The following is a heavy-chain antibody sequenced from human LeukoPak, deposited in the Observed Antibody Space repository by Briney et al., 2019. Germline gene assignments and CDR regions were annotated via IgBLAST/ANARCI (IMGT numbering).Heavy chain of an antibody. V-gene: IGHV3-74*01. Sequence: GGSLRLSCADSGFTFSSHWMHWVRQAPGKGLAWVSRIKYDASSTSYADSVKGRFTISRDNAENTLYLQMNSLRAEDTAVYYCARGATCAYYQDYWGQGTLVTVSS. CDR3: ARGATCAYYQDY. CDR1: GFTFSSHW. CDR2: IKYDASST. J-gene: IGHJ4*02. D-gene: IGHD1-26*01.